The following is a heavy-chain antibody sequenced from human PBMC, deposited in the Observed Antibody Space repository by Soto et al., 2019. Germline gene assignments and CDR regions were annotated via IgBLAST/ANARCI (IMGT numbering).Heavy chain of an antibody. D-gene: IGHD6-19*01. CDR1: GFTFSSYG. Sequence: QVQLVESGGGVVQPGRSLRLSCAASGFTFSSYGMHWVRQAPGKGLEWVAVISYDGSNKYYADSVKGRFTISRDNSKNTLYLQMNSLRAEDTAVHYCALRSGVAGMYYYYGMDVWGQGTTVTVSS. V-gene: IGHV3-30*03. CDR2: ISYDGSNK. J-gene: IGHJ6*02. CDR3: ALRSGVAGMYYYYGMDV.